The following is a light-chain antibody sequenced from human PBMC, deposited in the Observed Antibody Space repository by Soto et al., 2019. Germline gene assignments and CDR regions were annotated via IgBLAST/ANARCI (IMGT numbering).Light chain of an antibody. V-gene: IGKV3-20*01. CDR2: GAS. CDR3: QQYGSSPGT. Sequence: EIVLPQSPGTRSLSPGDRATLSCRASQSVSNNYLAWYQQKPGQAPRLLIYGASNRATGIPDRFSGSGSGTDFTLTISRLEPEDFVVYYCQQYGSSPGTFGQGTKVDIK. CDR1: QSVSNNY. J-gene: IGKJ1*01.